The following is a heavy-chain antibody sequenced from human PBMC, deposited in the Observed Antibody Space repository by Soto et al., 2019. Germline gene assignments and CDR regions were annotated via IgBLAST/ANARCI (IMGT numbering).Heavy chain of an antibody. CDR3: ARVSSSWYKDYFDY. CDR2: IIPIFGTP. Sequence: QVQLVQSGAEVKKPGSSVKVSCKASGGTFRNYAISWVRQARGQGLEWMGGIIPIFGTPNYAQRFQGRVTITADESTSTAYMELSSLRSEDTAVYYCARVSSSWYKDYFDYWGQGTLVTVSS. V-gene: IGHV1-69*12. CDR1: GGTFRNYA. D-gene: IGHD6-13*01. J-gene: IGHJ4*02.